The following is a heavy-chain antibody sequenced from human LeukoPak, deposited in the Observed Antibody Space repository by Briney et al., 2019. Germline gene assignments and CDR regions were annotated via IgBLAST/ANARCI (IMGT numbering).Heavy chain of an antibody. CDR1: GYTFTGYY. D-gene: IGHD5-24*01. Sequence: ASVKVSCKASGYTFTGYYMHWVRQATGQGLEWMGWMNPNSGNTGYAQKFQGRVTMTRNTSISTAYMELSSLRSEDTAVYYCARGDGYKIRYYFDYWGQGTLVTVSS. J-gene: IGHJ4*02. V-gene: IGHV1-8*02. CDR2: MNPNSGNT. CDR3: ARGDGYKIRYYFDY.